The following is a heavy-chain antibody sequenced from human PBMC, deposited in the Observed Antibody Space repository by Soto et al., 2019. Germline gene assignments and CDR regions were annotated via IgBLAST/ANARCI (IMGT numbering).Heavy chain of an antibody. CDR2: IYPGDSDT. V-gene: IGHV5-51*01. J-gene: IGHJ4*02. Sequence: EVQLVQSGAEVKKPGESLKISCKGSGYSFTSYWIGWVRQMPGKGLEWMGIIYPGDSDTRYSPSFQGQVTISADKSISTAYLQWSSLKASDTAMYYCATQSTDYYDSSGYYGTFDYWGQGTLVTVSS. CDR3: ATQSTDYYDSSGYYGTFDY. CDR1: GYSFTSYW. D-gene: IGHD3-22*01.